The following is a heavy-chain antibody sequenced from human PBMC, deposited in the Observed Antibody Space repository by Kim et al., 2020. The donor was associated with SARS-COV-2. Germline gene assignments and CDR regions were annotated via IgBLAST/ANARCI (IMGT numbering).Heavy chain of an antibody. V-gene: IGHV3-23*01. D-gene: IGHD5-12*01. J-gene: IGHJ4*02. CDR3: ARREGSAFTGSV. Sequence: YYANPVKRRLSISREDYKNTLYLQMSSRRAEDTAVYFCARREGSAFTGSVWGQGTLVTVSS.